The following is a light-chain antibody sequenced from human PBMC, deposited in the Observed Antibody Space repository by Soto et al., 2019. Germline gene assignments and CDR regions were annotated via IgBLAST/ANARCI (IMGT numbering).Light chain of an antibody. V-gene: IGKV3-11*01. Sequence: IVLMQSQGTLSLSPGERATLSCLASQSIRNLLAWYQQKPGQAPRLLIFEASSRASGVPARISGSGSGTDFTLTISSLEPEDFAVYYCQQYNNWPPLTFGGGTKVDIK. J-gene: IGKJ4*01. CDR1: QSIRNL. CDR3: QQYNNWPPLT. CDR2: EAS.